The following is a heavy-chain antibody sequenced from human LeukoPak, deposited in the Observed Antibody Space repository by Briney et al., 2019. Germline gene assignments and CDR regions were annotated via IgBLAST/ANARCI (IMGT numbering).Heavy chain of an antibody. D-gene: IGHD3-22*01. Sequence: GSLRLSCAASGFTFSSYSMNWVRQTPEKGLEWVSYISSGSSNKYYADSVKGRFTISRDNAKNSLFLQMNSLRVEDTALYYCAKGDSSGYYYYGMDVWGQGTTVTVSS. CDR3: AKGDSSGYYYYGMDV. CDR1: GFTFSSYS. V-gene: IGHV3-48*01. J-gene: IGHJ6*02. CDR2: ISSGSSNK.